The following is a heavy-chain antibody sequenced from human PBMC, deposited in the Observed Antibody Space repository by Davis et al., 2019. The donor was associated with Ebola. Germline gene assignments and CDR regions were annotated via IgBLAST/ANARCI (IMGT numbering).Heavy chain of an antibody. J-gene: IGHJ6*02. CDR2: ISYDGSNK. CDR1: GFTFSSYG. Sequence: GESLKISCAASGFTFSSYGMHWVRQAPGKGLEWVAVISYDGSNKYYADSVKGRFTISRDNSKNTLYLQMNSLRAEDTAVYYCAKDLVTMVRGVIMVYYYYGMDVWGQGTTVTVSS. D-gene: IGHD3-10*01. CDR3: AKDLVTMVRGVIMVYYYYGMDV. V-gene: IGHV3-30*18.